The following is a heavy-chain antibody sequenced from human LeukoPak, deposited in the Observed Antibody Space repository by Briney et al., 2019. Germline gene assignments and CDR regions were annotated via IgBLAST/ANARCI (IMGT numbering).Heavy chain of an antibody. J-gene: IGHJ5*02. D-gene: IGHD3-3*01. V-gene: IGHV3-30*03. CDR1: GFTFSGYG. Sequence: PGGSLRLSCAASGFTFSGYGMHWVRQAPGKGLEWVTGIAYDGSRKHYAGSVRGRFTISRDNSRNTMDLQMNSLRVEDTAVYHCTRYDSSRFDPWGQGTLAIVSS. CDR2: IAYDGSRK. CDR3: TRYDSSRFDP.